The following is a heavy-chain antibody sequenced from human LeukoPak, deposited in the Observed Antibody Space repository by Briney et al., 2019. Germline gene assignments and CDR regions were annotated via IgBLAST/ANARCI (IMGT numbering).Heavy chain of an antibody. CDR3: ARDGRTMVRAVQDAFDI. V-gene: IGHV3-66*02. CDR1: GFTVSSNY. J-gene: IGHJ3*02. Sequence: PGGSLRLSCAASGFTVSSNYMSWVRQAPGKGLECVSVIYSGGSTYYADSVKGRFTISRDNSKNTLYLQMNSLRAEDTAVYYCARDGRTMVRAVQDAFDIWGQGTMVTVSS. CDR2: IYSGGST. D-gene: IGHD3-10*01.